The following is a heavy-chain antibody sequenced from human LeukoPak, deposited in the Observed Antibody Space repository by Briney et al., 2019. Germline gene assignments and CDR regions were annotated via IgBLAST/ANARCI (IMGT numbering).Heavy chain of an antibody. V-gene: IGHV4-30-4*01. CDR3: ARDHGYSSAFDP. Sequence: PSQTLSLTCTVSGGSISSGDYYWSWIRQPPGKGPEWIGYNYYSGSAYYNPSLKSRVTISVDTSKNQFSLKLSSVTAADTAVYYCARDHGYSSAFDPWGQGTLVTVSS. J-gene: IGHJ5*02. CDR2: NYYSGSA. D-gene: IGHD6-25*01. CDR1: GGSISSGDYY.